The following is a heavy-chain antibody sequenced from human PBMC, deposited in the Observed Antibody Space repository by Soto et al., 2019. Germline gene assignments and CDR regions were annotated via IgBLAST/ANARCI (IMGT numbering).Heavy chain of an antibody. J-gene: IGHJ4*02. D-gene: IGHD4-17*01. CDR3: ARDPPDGDSYFDS. Sequence: SETLSLTCTVSGGSISSGGYYWSWIRQHPGKGLEWIGYLYYSGTTNYNPSLKSRVTMSVDTSRNQFSLKLSSVTAADTAVYYCARDPPDGDSYFDSWGQGTLVTVSS. CDR1: GGSISSGGYY. CDR2: LYYSGTT. V-gene: IGHV4-61*08.